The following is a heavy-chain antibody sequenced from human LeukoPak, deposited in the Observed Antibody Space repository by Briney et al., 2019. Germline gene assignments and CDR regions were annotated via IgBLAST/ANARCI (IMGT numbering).Heavy chain of an antibody. CDR3: ARNPDEIAAAGY. D-gene: IGHD6-13*01. CDR2: ISSSSSYI. J-gene: IGHJ4*02. V-gene: IGHV3-21*01. Sequence: PGGSLRLSCAPSGFTVSIYWMSWARQAPGEGMDWVSSISSSSSYINYAASVKGRITISRDNSKNTLYLQMNSLRAEDTAVYYCARNPDEIAAAGYWGQGTLVTVSS. CDR1: GFTVSIYW.